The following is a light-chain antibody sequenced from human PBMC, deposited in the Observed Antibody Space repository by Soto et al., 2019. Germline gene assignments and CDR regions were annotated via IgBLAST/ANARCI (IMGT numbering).Light chain of an antibody. Sequence: IHMTQSPSSLSASVGDRVTITCRASQRITTYLNWYQQKPGEAPKLLISTSGTLQRGVPSRFTGIGSGTDFTLTITGLQRADFATYFCQQTYNTPYTFGQGTKVEIK. V-gene: IGKV1-39*01. CDR3: QQTYNTPYT. CDR1: QRITTY. J-gene: IGKJ2*01. CDR2: TSG.